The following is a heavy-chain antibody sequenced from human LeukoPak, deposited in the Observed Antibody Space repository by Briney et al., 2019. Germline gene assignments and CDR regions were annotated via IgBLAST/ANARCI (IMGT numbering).Heavy chain of an antibody. CDR3: ARDYGGNSGALDAFDI. V-gene: IGHV1-8*01. J-gene: IGHJ3*02. Sequence: GASVKVSCKASGYTFTSYDINWVRQATGQGLEWMGWMNPNSGNTGYAQKFQGRVTITRNTSISTAYMELSSLRSEGTAVYYCARDYGGNSGALDAFDIWGQGTMVTVSS. CDR2: MNPNSGNT. D-gene: IGHD4-23*01. CDR1: GYTFTSYD.